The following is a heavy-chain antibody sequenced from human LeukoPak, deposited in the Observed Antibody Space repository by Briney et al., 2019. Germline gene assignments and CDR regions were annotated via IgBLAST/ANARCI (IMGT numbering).Heavy chain of an antibody. CDR3: ARWSTVTTTIDY. CDR1: GFTFSSYA. D-gene: IGHD4-17*01. CDR2: ISYDGSNK. Sequence: PGGSLRLSCAASGFTFSSYAMHWVRQAPGKGLEWVAVISYDGSNKYYADSVKGRFTISRDNSKNTLYLQMNSLRAEDTAVYYCARWSTVTTTIDYWGQGTLVTVSS. J-gene: IGHJ4*02. V-gene: IGHV3-30-3*01.